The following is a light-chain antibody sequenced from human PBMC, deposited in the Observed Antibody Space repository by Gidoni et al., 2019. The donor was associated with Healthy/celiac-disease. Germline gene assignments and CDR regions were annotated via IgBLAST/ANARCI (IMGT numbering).Light chain of an antibody. CDR2: QDS. Sequence: SYELTQPPSVSGSPGQTASIPCSGDKLGEKYACWYQQKPGQSPVLVIYQDSKRPSGIPERFAGSKSGNTATLTISGTQAMDEADYYCQAWDSSTFYVFGTGTKVTVL. J-gene: IGLJ1*01. CDR1: KLGEKY. V-gene: IGLV3-1*01. CDR3: QAWDSSTFYV.